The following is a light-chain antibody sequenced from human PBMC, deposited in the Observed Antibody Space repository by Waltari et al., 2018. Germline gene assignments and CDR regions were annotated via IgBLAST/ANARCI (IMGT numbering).Light chain of an antibody. V-gene: IGKV1-39*01. CDR2: ATS. J-gene: IGKJ4*01. CDR3: QQCYAIPLT. CDR1: QNINNY. Sequence: DIQMTQSPSSLSASVGDRVTITCRASQNINNYLTWYHQTPGKAPKLLIYATSNLQSGVPSRFSGSGSGTDFTLTISSLQPEDFATYYCQQCYAIPLTFGGGTKVEI.